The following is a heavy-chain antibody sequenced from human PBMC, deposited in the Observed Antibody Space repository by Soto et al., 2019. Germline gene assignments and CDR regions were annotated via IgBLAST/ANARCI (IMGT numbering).Heavy chain of an antibody. J-gene: IGHJ4*02. Sequence: SVKVSCKVSGYTLTELSMHWVRQAPGKGLEWMGGIIPIFGTANYAQKFQGRVTITADESTSTAYMELSSLISEDTAVYYCARDLGQYGYDYWGQGTLVTVSS. CDR1: GYTLTELS. CDR2: IIPIFGTA. V-gene: IGHV1-69*13. CDR3: ARDLGQYGYDY. D-gene: IGHD6-25*01.